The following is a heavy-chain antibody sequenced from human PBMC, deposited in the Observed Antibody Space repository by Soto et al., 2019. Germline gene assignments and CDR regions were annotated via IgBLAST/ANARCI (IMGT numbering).Heavy chain of an antibody. J-gene: IGHJ5*02. Sequence: GASVKVSCKASGGTFSSYTISWVRQAPGQGLEWMGRIIPILGIANYAQKFQGRVTITADKSTSTAYMELSSLGSEDTAVYYCARESEGVVPAAPNWFDPWGQGTLVTVSS. D-gene: IGHD2-2*01. CDR2: IIPILGIA. V-gene: IGHV1-69*04. CDR3: ARESEGVVPAAPNWFDP. CDR1: GGTFSSYT.